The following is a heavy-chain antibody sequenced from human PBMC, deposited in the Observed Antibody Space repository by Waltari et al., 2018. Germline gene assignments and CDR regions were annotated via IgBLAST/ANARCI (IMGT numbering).Heavy chain of an antibody. J-gene: IGHJ4*02. Sequence: EVQLVQSGAEVKKPGATVKISCQASGYTFIDYSMHWVQQAPGKGLEWVGRIDPEDGETVYAEKFQGRVTITADTSTDTSYLELSSLRSDDTAVYYCAPLPGGSGQTFDYWGQGTLLTVSS. CDR1: GYTFIDYS. CDR2: IDPEDGET. D-gene: IGHD3-10*01. CDR3: APLPGGSGQTFDY. V-gene: IGHV1-69-2*01.